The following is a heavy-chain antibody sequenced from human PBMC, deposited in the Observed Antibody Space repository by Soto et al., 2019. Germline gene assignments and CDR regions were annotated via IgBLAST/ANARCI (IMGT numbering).Heavy chain of an antibody. Sequence: SGGSLRLSCAASGFTFSSYGMHWVRQAPGKGLEWVAVIWYDGSNKYYADSVKGRFTISRDNSKNTLYLQMNSLRAEDTAVYYWANLEEHIVFDIWGKGTMVPVS. CDR3: ANLEEHIVFDI. J-gene: IGHJ3*02. V-gene: IGHV3-33*06. D-gene: IGHD2-21*01. CDR1: GFTFSSYG. CDR2: IWYDGSNK.